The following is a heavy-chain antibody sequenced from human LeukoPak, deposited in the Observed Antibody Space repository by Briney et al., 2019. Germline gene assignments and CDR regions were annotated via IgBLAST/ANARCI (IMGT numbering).Heavy chain of an antibody. V-gene: IGHV4-34*01. J-gene: IGHJ5*02. CDR1: GGSFSGYY. D-gene: IGHD6-13*01. CDR2: INHSGST. Sequence: SETLSLTCAVYGGSFSGYYWSWIRQPPGKGLEWIGEINHSGSTNYNPSLKSRVTISVDTSKNQFPLKLSSVTAADTAVYYCAREYSSSWSDEGNWFDPWGQGTLVTVSS. CDR3: AREYSSSWSDEGNWFDP.